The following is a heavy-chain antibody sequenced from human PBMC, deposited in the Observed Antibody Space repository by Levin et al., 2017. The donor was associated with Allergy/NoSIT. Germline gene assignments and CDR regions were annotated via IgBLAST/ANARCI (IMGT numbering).Heavy chain of an antibody. D-gene: IGHD3-3*01. CDR3: ARHALWNGYIYGLDV. CDR1: GGSVNSATDY. J-gene: IGHJ6*02. Sequence: SETLSLTCSVSGGSVNSATDYWNWIRQPPGKGLEWIGYVSYSGSTKYNPSLRSPVSLSIDTSKNQFSLKMRSVSAGDTAVYYCARHALWNGYIYGLDVWGHGTTVIVSS. CDR2: VSYSGST. V-gene: IGHV4-61*01.